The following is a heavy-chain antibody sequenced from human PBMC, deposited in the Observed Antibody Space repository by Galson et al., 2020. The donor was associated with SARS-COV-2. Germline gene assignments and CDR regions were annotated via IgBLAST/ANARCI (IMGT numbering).Heavy chain of an antibody. CDR2: IWYDGSNK. J-gene: IGHJ6*02. CDR3: AREEGSSSWDTGSMDV. D-gene: IGHD6-13*01. V-gene: IGHV3-33*01. CDR1: GFTFSSYG. Sequence: SCAASGFTFSSYGMHWVRQAPGKGLEWVAVIWYDGSNKYYADSVKGRFTISRDNSKNTLYLQMNSLRAEDTAVYYCAREEGSSSWDTGSMDVWGQGTTVTVSS.